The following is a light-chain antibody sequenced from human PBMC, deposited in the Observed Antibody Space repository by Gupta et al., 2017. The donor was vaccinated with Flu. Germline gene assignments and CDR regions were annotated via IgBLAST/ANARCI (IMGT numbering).Light chain of an antibody. CDR3: CSYAGSSTFWV. Sequence: QSALTQPRSVSGSPGQSVTIPCTGSSSDVGGYNYVSWYQQYPGKAPNLLIYEVTKRPSGVPGRFPGSKSGSTASLTISGPQADDEADYYCCSYAGSSTFWVFGGGTTLTVL. CDR1: SSDVGGYNY. CDR2: EVT. V-gene: IGLV2-11*01. J-gene: IGLJ3*02.